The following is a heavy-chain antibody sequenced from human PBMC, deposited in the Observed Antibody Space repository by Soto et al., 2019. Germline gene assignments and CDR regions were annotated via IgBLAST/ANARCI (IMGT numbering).Heavy chain of an antibody. J-gene: IGHJ1*01. CDR1: GYTFTSYS. Sequence: ASVKVSCKASGYTFTSYSRHWVRQAPGQRLEWMGWINAGNGNTKYSQKFQGRVTITRDTSASTAYMELSSLRSEDTAVYYCARVWSGGYYYGAEYFQHWGQGTLVTVSS. V-gene: IGHV1-3*01. CDR2: INAGNGNT. CDR3: ARVWSGGYYYGAEYFQH. D-gene: IGHD3-22*01.